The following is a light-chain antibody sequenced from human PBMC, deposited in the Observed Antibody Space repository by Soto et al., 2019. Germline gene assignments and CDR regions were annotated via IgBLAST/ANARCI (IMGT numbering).Light chain of an antibody. CDR3: ATGDDSLSIPV. J-gene: IGLJ2*01. Sequence: QSVLTQPPSASGAPGQTVPISCSGSSSNIGKNTVNWYQQLPGAAPRLLIYSTNQRPSRVPDRFSGTKSGTSASLAISGLQADDEADYYCATGDDSLSIPVFGGGTKLTVL. V-gene: IGLV1-44*01. CDR2: STN. CDR1: SSNIGKNT.